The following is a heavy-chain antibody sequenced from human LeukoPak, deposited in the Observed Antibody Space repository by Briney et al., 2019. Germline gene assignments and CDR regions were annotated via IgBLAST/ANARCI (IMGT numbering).Heavy chain of an antibody. V-gene: IGHV3-23*01. CDR1: GFTFSNFG. J-gene: IGHJ4*02. CDR2: ISGSGGST. Sequence: GGSLRLSCAASGFTFSNFGMSWVRQAPGKGLEWVSAISGSGGSTYYADSVKGRFTISRDNSKNTLYLQMNSLRAEDTAVYYCANSYSSSWYSYWGQGTLVTVSS. CDR3: ANSYSSSWYSY. D-gene: IGHD6-13*01.